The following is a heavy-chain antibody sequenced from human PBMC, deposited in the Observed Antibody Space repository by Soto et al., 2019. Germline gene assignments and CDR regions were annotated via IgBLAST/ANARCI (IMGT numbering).Heavy chain of an antibody. V-gene: IGHV3-30-3*01. CDR2: VSYDGSNK. J-gene: IGHJ4*02. CDR3: AKDLTWNQADY. CDR1: GFTLNRYA. D-gene: IGHD1-1*01. Sequence: PGGSLRLSWAVSGFTLNRYAFHWVRQAPGKGLEWVTLVSYDGSNKDFADSVKGRFTISRDNSKNTLYLQMNSLRAEDTAVYYCAKDLTWNQADYWGQGALVTVSS.